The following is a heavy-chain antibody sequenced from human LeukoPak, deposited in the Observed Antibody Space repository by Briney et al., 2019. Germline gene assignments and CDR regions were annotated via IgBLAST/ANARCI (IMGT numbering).Heavy chain of an antibody. CDR2: IYRHGGT. D-gene: IGHD2-2*01. J-gene: IGHJ6*02. CDR3: ARAPEHVYMPMDV. Sequence: GGSLRLSCAASGFTVSANYMSWVRQAAGKGLEWVSIIYRHGGTYYADSVEGRFTISRDSSKNTLDLQMNSLRAEDTAVYFCARAPEHVYMPMDVWGQGTTVIVS. CDR1: GFTVSANY. V-gene: IGHV3-66*02.